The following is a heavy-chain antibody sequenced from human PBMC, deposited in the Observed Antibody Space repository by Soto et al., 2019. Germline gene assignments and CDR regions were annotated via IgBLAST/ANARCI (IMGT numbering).Heavy chain of an antibody. Sequence: SETLSLTCTVSGGSISSSSYYWGWIRQPPGKGLEWIGSIYYSGSTYYNPSLKSRVTISVDTSKNQFSLKLSSVTAADTAVYYCARRREYSSSSPWFDPWGQGTLVTVSS. CDR2: IYYSGST. CDR1: GGSISSSSYY. CDR3: ARRREYSSSSPWFDP. D-gene: IGHD6-6*01. J-gene: IGHJ5*02. V-gene: IGHV4-39*01.